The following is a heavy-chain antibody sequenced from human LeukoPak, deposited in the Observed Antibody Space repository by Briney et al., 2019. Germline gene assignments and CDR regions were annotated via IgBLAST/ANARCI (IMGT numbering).Heavy chain of an antibody. Sequence: GGSLRLSCAASGFTFSDYYMSWIRLAPGKGLEWVSSISSSSSYIYYADSVKGRFTISRDNAKNSLYLQMNSLRAEDTAVYYCASFAPLGDNWFDPWGQGTLVTVSS. CDR1: GFTFSDYY. V-gene: IGHV3-11*06. D-gene: IGHD3-10*01. J-gene: IGHJ5*02. CDR2: ISSSSSYI. CDR3: ASFAPLGDNWFDP.